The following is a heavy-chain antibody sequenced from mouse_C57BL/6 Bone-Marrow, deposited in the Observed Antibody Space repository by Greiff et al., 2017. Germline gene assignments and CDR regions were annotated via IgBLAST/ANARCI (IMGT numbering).Heavy chain of an antibody. Sequence: VQLQQSGPELVKPGASVKISCKASGYAFSSSWMNWVKQRPGKGLEWIGRIYPGDGDTNYNGKFKGKATLTADKSSSTAYMQLSSLTSEDSAVYFCARCGYYYGSGYCYFDYWGQGTTLTVSS. CDR2: IYPGDGDT. CDR3: ARCGYYYGSGYCYFDY. J-gene: IGHJ2*01. CDR1: GYAFSSSW. V-gene: IGHV1-82*01. D-gene: IGHD1-1*01.